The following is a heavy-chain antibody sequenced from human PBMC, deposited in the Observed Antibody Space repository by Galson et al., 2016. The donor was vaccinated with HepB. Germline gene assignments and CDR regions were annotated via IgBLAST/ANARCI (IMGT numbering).Heavy chain of an antibody. CDR2: INPNNGDT. D-gene: IGHD6-13*01. J-gene: IGHJ4*02. V-gene: IGHV1-2*05. Sequence: SVKVSCKASGYTFTPYDIYWVRQAPGQGLEWMGRINPNNGDTMYAQNFRGRVTLTRDTSISTAYMEHDSLTADDADVYYCARTVNPVGTGYWGQGTLVTVSS. CDR1: GYTFTPYD. CDR3: ARTVNPVGTGY.